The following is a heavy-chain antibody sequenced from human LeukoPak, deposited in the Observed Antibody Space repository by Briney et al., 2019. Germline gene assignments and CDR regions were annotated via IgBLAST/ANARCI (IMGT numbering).Heavy chain of an antibody. CDR2: INSDGNST. J-gene: IGHJ4*02. Sequence: GGSLRLSCAASGFTFRSYWMHWVRQAPGKGLVWVSRINSDGNSTRYADSVKGRFSISRDNAKNTLYLQMNSLRAEDTAVYYCAKPYYYGSRSYMDYWGQGTLVTVSS. V-gene: IGHV3-74*01. CDR1: GFTFRSYW. CDR3: AKPYYYGSRSYMDY. D-gene: IGHD3-10*01.